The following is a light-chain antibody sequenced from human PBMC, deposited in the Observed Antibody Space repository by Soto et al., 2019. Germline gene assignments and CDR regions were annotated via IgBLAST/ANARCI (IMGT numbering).Light chain of an antibody. CDR2: DAS. V-gene: IGKV1-5*01. J-gene: IGKJ1*01. Sequence: DIGMTQSPSTLSASVGDRVTITWGASQSISSWLAWYQKKQGKAPKLLIYDASSLESGVPSRLRGSGYGTELTLTISSLKTDDFATYYCQQYNSYPRTFGQGTKVDI. CDR1: QSISSW. CDR3: QQYNSYPRT.